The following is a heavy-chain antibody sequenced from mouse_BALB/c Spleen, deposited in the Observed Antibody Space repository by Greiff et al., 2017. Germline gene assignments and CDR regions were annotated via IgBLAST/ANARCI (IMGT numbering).Heavy chain of an antibody. D-gene: IGHD2-2*01. CDR3: ARVWLRSWFAY. CDR1: GYTFSSYW. V-gene: IGHV1-9*01. Sequence: VQLQQSGAELMKPGASVKISCKATGYTFSSYWIEWVKQRPGHGLEWIGEILPGSGSTNYNEKFKGKATFTADTSSNTAYMQLSSLTSEDSAVYYCARVWLRSWFAYWGQGTLVTVSA. J-gene: IGHJ3*01. CDR2: ILPGSGST.